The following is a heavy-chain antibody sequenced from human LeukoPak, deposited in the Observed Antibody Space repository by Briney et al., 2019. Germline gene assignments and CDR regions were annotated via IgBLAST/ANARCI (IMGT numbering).Heavy chain of an antibody. V-gene: IGHV3-11*05. CDR1: GFTFSDYY. Sequence: GGSLRLSCAASGFTFSDYYMSWIRQAPGKGLEWVSYISSSSSYTNYADSVKGRFTISRDNAKNSLYLQMNRLRAEDTAVYYCARGTYGSGWNWFDPWGQGTLVTVSS. D-gene: IGHD3-10*01. J-gene: IGHJ5*02. CDR2: ISSSSSYT. CDR3: ARGTYGSGWNWFDP.